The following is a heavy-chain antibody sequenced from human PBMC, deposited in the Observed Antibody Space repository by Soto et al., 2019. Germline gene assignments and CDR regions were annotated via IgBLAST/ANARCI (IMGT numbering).Heavy chain of an antibody. CDR3: ARGDCVGGPCYSLAGSFYYYMDV. V-gene: IGHV3-74*01. CDR2: INSDGSVS. CDR1: GFTFSNYW. D-gene: IGHD2-15*01. J-gene: IGHJ6*03. Sequence: EVQLVESGGGLVQPGGSLRLSCAASGFTFSNYWMYWVRQAPGKGLVWVSRINSDGSVSSYADSVKGRLTISRDNVKNTLYLQIDSLRAADTAVYYCARGDCVGGPCYSLAGSFYYYMDVWGKGTTVTVFS.